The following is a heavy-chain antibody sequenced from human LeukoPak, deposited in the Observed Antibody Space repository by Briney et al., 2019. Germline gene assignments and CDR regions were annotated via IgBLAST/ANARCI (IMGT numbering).Heavy chain of an antibody. J-gene: IGHJ4*02. Sequence: GGTLRLSCAASGFAFSNYGINWVRQAPGKGLEWVSGITGSGVTTYYADSVKGRFSISRDNSKNTLYLQVNGLRTEDTAVYYCAKDRLLNCRGDCYIFDYWGQGTVVTVSS. CDR2: ITGSGVTT. D-gene: IGHD2-21*02. V-gene: IGHV3-23*01. CDR1: GFAFSNYG. CDR3: AKDRLLNCRGDCYIFDY.